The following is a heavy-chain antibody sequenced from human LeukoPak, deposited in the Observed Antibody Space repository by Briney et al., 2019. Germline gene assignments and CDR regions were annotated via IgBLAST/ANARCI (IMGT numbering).Heavy chain of an antibody. D-gene: IGHD4-17*01. Sequence: GGSLRLPCAASGFTFSSYSMNWVRQAPGKGLEWVSSISSSSSYIYYADSVKGRFTISRDNAKNSLYLQMNSLRAEDTAVYYCARDQPAGYGDSGNYFDYWGQGTLVTVSS. CDR2: ISSSSSYI. J-gene: IGHJ4*02. V-gene: IGHV3-21*01. CDR3: ARDQPAGYGDSGNYFDY. CDR1: GFTFSSYS.